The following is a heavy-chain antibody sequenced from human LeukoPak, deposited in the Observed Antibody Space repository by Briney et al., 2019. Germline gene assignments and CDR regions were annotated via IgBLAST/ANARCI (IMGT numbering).Heavy chain of an antibody. V-gene: IGHV3-23*01. CDR1: GFTFSSFA. CDR3: AKVPVGGIAARPNWFDP. CDR2: ISGSGTNT. J-gene: IGHJ5*02. D-gene: IGHD6-6*01. Sequence: PGGSLRLSCAASGFTFSSFAMTWVRQAPGKGLEWVSAISGSGTNTYYADSVKGRFTISRDNSKNTLYLQMNSLGAGDTAIYYCAKVPVGGIAARPNWFDPWAREPWSPSPQ.